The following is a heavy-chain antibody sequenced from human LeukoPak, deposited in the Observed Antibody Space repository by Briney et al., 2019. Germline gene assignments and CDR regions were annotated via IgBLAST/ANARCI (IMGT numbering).Heavy chain of an antibody. Sequence: SETLSLTCTASGGSISSYYWSWIRQPPGKGLEWIGYIYYSGSTNYNPSLKSRVTISVDTSKNQFSLKLSSVTAADTAVYYCARVRSPIAVAGARWFDPWGQGTLVTVSS. J-gene: IGHJ5*02. CDR2: IYYSGST. V-gene: IGHV4-59*01. D-gene: IGHD6-19*01. CDR3: ARVRSPIAVAGARWFDP. CDR1: GGSISSYY.